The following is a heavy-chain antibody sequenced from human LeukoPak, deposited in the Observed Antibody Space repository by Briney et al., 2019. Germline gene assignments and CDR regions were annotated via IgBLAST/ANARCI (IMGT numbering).Heavy chain of an antibody. CDR1: GHTLTAYY. V-gene: IGHV1-2*06. J-gene: IGHJ3*02. CDR3: ARPYYESSGLYVDAFDI. D-gene: IGHD3-22*01. CDR2: INPNSGGT. Sequence: ASVKVSCKASGHTLTAYYLHWVRQAPGQGLEWMGRINPNSGGTTYVQKFQGRVTMTRDTSIGTAYMELSSLRSDDTALYYCARPYYESSGLYVDAFDIWGQGTMVTVSS.